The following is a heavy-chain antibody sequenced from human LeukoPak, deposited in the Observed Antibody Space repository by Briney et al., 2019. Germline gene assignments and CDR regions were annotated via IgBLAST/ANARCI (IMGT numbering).Heavy chain of an antibody. CDR2: IRYDGSDK. CDR3: ARDRSDSGGYHYFDY. Sequence: PGGSLRLSCAASGFTFSSYGMHWVRQAPGKGLEWVAFIRYDGSDKYYADSVKGRFTISRDNSKNTLYLQMNSLRAEDTAVYYCARDRSDSGGYHYFDYWGQGTLVTVSS. V-gene: IGHV3-30*02. J-gene: IGHJ4*02. CDR1: GFTFSSYG. D-gene: IGHD1-26*01.